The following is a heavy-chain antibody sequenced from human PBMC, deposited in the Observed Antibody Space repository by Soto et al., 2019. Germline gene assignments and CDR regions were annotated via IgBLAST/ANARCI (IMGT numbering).Heavy chain of an antibody. CDR2: ISYDGSNK. V-gene: IGHV3-30*18. D-gene: IGHD6-19*01. Sequence: QVQLVESGGGVVQPGRSLRLSCAASGFTFSSYGMHWVRQAPGKGLEWVAVISYDGSNKYYADSVKGRFTISRDNSKNTLYLLMNSLRAEDTAVYYCAKDIAVAGTYYYYGMDVWGQGTTVTVSS. CDR1: GFTFSSYG. CDR3: AKDIAVAGTYYYYGMDV. J-gene: IGHJ6*02.